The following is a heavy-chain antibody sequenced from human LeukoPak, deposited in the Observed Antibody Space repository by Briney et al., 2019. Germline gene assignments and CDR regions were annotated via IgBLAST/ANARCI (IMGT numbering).Heavy chain of an antibody. V-gene: IGHV3-20*01. Sequence: TGGSLRLSCAASGFTFDDYGMSWVRQAPGKGLEWVSGINWNGGSTGYADSVKGRFTISRDNAKNSLYLQMNSLRAEDTALYHCARAPVIPAGGDYYYYGMDVWGQGTTVTVSS. CDR2: INWNGGST. J-gene: IGHJ6*02. D-gene: IGHD2-2*01. CDR1: GFTFDDYG. CDR3: ARAPVIPAGGDYYYYGMDV.